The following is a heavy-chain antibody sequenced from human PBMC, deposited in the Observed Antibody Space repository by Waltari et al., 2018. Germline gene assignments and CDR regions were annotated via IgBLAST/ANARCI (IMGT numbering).Heavy chain of an antibody. Sequence: QVQLVQSGSELKKPGASVKVSCKASGYIFTKYAINWVRQSPGQGLEWIGCINTNTGNPTYAQCFTGRFVFSLDTSVSTAYLQISSLKAEDTSVYYCAKGIQLWGRGSWYFDDWGQGTLVTVSS. D-gene: IGHD5-18*01. CDR2: INTNTGNP. CDR3: AKGIQLWGRGSWYFDD. CDR1: GYIFTKYA. V-gene: IGHV7-4-1*02. J-gene: IGHJ4*02.